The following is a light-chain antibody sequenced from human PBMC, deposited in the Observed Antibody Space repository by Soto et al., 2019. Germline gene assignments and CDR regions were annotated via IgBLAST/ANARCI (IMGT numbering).Light chain of an antibody. CDR2: EAC. CDR1: QSISKS. J-gene: IGKJ1*01. V-gene: IGKV1-5*03. Sequence: DIQMTQSPSTLSASVGDRITITCRASQSISKSLAWYQHKPGIAPNLLIYEACSLKSGVPSRFSGSGSGTEFSLTINGLQPDDSATYYCQQYNGYSRTFGQGTKVEIK. CDR3: QQYNGYSRT.